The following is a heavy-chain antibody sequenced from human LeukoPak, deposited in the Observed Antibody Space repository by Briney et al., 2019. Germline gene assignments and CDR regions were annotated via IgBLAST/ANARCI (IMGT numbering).Heavy chain of an antibody. J-gene: IGHJ4*02. CDR2: IYSGGNT. Sequence: GGSLRLSCAASGFTVISNYMSWVRQAPGKGLEWVSVIYSGGNTYYADSVKGRFTISRDNSKNTLYLQMNSLRAEDTAVYYCARERDRGETSPYFDYWGQGTLVTVSS. CDR1: GFTVISNY. D-gene: IGHD3-16*01. V-gene: IGHV3-66*01. CDR3: ARERDRGETSPYFDY.